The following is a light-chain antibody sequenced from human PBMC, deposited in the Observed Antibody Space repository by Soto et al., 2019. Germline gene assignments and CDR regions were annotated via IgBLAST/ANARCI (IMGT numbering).Light chain of an antibody. CDR2: WAS. J-gene: IGKJ1*01. CDR1: QSVLYSPNNKNY. CDR3: QQYYNNSWS. Sequence: DIVMTQSPDSLAVSLGERATINCKSSQSVLYSPNNKNYLAWYQHKPGQPPKMLIYWASIRESGVPDRFSGSGSGTDFTLTISSLQSEDVAVYYCQQYYNNSWSLGQGTKVDIK. V-gene: IGKV4-1*01.